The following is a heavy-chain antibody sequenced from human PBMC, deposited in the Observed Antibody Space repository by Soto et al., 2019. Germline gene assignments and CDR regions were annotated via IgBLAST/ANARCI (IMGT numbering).Heavy chain of an antibody. V-gene: IGHV3-30*19. D-gene: IGHD3-16*01. CDR2: TSYDGSDK. J-gene: IGHJ1*01. Sequence: QVQLVESGGGVVQPGTSLGVSCVGSGFTFRSYVIHWVRQAPGKGLEWVALTSYDGSDKYYDDSVRGRFTISRANSRNTVDLQMDSLRLEDTALYYCARWGTTGGLDVWGQGTLVSVSS. CDR1: GFTFRSYV. CDR3: ARWGTTGGLDV.